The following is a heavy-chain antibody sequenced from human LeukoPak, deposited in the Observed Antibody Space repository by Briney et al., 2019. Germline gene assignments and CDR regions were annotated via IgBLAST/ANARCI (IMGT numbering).Heavy chain of an antibody. J-gene: IGHJ5*02. V-gene: IGHV1-46*01. Sequence: ASVKVSCKSSGYTFTRHYLHWVRQAPGQGLEWAGLINPTGTSSWSAQKFRGRVTLTRDMSTSTDYMELSSLRSEDTAVYYCARDNSLQDMAWWFDPWGQGTLVIVSS. CDR3: ARDNSLQDMAWWFDP. CDR2: INPTGTSS. D-gene: IGHD5-24*01. CDR1: GYTFTRHY.